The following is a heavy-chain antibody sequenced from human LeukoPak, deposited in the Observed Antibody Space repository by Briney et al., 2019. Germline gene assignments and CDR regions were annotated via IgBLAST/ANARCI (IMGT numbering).Heavy chain of an antibody. CDR3: AKNPYEYYFDY. Sequence: GASVKVSCKASGYTFTGYYMHWVRQAPGQGLEWMGWINPNSGDTNYAQKFQGRVTMTRDTSIRTACMELSGLRSDDTAVYYCAKNPYEYYFDYWGQGTLVTVSS. CDR1: GYTFTGYY. J-gene: IGHJ4*02. D-gene: IGHD5-12*01. CDR2: INPNSGDT. V-gene: IGHV1-2*02.